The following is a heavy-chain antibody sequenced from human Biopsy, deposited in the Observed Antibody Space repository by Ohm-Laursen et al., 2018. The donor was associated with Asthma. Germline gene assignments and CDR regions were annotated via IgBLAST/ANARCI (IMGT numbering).Heavy chain of an antibody. D-gene: IGHD5-12*01. CDR3: ARDIVATMIGYYYYGMDV. CDR1: GFTFSSYA. V-gene: IGHV3-23*01. CDR2: ITGSGGFT. Sequence: SLRLSCAASGFTFSSYAMYWVRQAPGKGLEWVSSITGSGGFTYYADSVKGRFTIPRDKSENTLYLQMNSLRAEDTAVYYCARDIVATMIGYYYYGMDVWGQGTTVTVSS. J-gene: IGHJ6*02.